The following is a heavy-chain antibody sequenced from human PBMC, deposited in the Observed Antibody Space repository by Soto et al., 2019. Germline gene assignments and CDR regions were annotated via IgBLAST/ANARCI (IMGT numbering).Heavy chain of an antibody. V-gene: IGHV3-64D*06. J-gene: IGHJ4*02. D-gene: IGHD3-3*01. CDR2: ISSNGGRT. CDR1: GFTFSSFA. Sequence: HRGGSLRLSCSASGFTFSSFAIHWVRQAPGKGPDYVSGISSNGGRTDYEDSVRGRFTISRDNSKRTVFLQMSSLRAEDTAVYYCVKDGVFYDFYRGYSTHFFDYWGPGTLVTVSS. CDR3: VKDGVFYDFYRGYSTHFFDY.